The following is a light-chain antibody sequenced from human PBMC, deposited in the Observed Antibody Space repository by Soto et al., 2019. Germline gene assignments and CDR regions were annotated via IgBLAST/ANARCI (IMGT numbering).Light chain of an antibody. CDR2: DAS. CDR1: QSVSGY. Sequence: EIVLTQSPDTLSLSPGERATLSCRASQSVSGYLGWYQQKPGQAPRLLIYDASNRAYGVPARFRGSGSGTNFTLTIASLEPKDFAVYYCQQRSNWPYLTFGGGTRV. V-gene: IGKV3-11*01. J-gene: IGKJ4*01. CDR3: QQRSNWPYLT.